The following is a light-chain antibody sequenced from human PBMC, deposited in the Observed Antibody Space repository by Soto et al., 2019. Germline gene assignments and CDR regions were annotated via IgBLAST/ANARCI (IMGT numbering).Light chain of an antibody. Sequence: QSVLPQPASVSGSPGQSITISCTGTSSDVGGYNYVSWYQQHPGKAPKLMIYEVSNRPSGVSNRFSGSKSGNTASLTISGLQAEDEADYYCSSYTSSSTPRVFGTGTKLTVL. CDR1: SSDVGGYNY. V-gene: IGLV2-14*01. CDR2: EVS. CDR3: SSYTSSSTPRV. J-gene: IGLJ1*01.